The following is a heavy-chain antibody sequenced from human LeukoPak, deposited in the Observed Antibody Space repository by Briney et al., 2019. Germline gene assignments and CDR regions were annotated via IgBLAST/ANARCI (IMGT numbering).Heavy chain of an antibody. Sequence: SQTLSLTCTLSGGSISSYYWSWIRHPPRRGREWIGYIYFIGSTHYNPALKSRVSISVDTSKNQFSLKLSSVAAAGTAVYYCARAVEMATIIVYWGQGTLVTVSS. J-gene: IGHJ4*02. D-gene: IGHD5-24*01. CDR2: IYFIGST. CDR3: ARAVEMATIIVY. CDR1: GGSISSYY. V-gene: IGHV4-59*01.